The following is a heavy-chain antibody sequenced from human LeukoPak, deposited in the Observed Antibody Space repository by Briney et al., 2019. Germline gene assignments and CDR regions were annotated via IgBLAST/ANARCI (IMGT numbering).Heavy chain of an antibody. CDR1: GGSISSYY. D-gene: IGHD5-18*01. CDR2: IYYSGST. V-gene: IGHV4-59*01. CDR3: ARGEGYSYGCDY. J-gene: IGHJ4*02. Sequence: KTSETLSLTCTVSGGSISSYYWSWIRQPPGKGLEWIGYIYYSGSTNYNPSLKSRVTISVDTSKNQFSLKLSSVTAADTAVYYCARGEGYSYGCDYWGQGTLVTVSS.